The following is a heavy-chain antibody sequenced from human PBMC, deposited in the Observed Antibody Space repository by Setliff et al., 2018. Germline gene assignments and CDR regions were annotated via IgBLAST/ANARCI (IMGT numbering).Heavy chain of an antibody. CDR3: ARYRNYFDSSGQTQYYFDY. CDR2: IYYSGAT. J-gene: IGHJ4*02. CDR1: GDSINPYY. V-gene: IGHV4-59*01. Sequence: LSLTCSVSGDSINPYYWTWIRQPPGKGLEWIGFIYYSGATTYNPSLKSRVTISVDTSKNQFSLNLNSVTAADTAVCYCARYRNYFDSSGQTQYYFDYWGQGTLVSVSS. D-gene: IGHD3-22*01.